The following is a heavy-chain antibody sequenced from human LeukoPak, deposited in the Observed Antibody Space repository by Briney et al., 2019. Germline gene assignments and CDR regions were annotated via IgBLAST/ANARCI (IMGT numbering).Heavy chain of an antibody. D-gene: IGHD2-2*01. V-gene: IGHV1-18*01. CDR1: GYTFTSYG. CDR2: ISAYNGNT. Sequence: ASVKVSCKASGYTFTSYGISWVRQAPGQGLEWMGWISAYNGNTNYAQKLQGRVTMTTDTSTSTAYMELRSLRSDDTAVYYCAREDIVVVPAAIVYYYGMDVWGQGTTVTVSS. J-gene: IGHJ6*02. CDR3: AREDIVVVPAAIVYYYGMDV.